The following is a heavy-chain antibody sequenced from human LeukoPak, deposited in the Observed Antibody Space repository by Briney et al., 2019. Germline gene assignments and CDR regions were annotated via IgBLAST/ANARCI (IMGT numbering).Heavy chain of an antibody. CDR1: GYTFTGYY. D-gene: IGHD6-19*01. CDR2: INPNSGGT. Sequence: GASVKVSCKASGYTFTGYYIHWVRQAPGQGLEWMGWINPNSGGTNYAQKFQGRATMTRDTSISTAYMELSRLRSDDTAVYYCAPAGSIAVTDQFYFDYWGQGTLVTVSS. J-gene: IGHJ4*02. V-gene: IGHV1-2*02. CDR3: APAGSIAVTDQFYFDY.